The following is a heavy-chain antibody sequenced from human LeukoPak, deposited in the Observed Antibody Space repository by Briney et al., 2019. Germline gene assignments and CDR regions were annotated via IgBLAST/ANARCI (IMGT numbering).Heavy chain of an antibody. CDR3: ARDSVCNTFDI. J-gene: IGHJ3*02. V-gene: IGHV3-7*01. D-gene: IGHD5/OR15-5a*01. CDR1: GFSFSNSW. CDR2: INPDGSTK. Sequence: GGSLRLSCVASGFSFSNSWLTWVRQAPGEGLEWLANINPDGSTKNHVGSLGGRFTISRDNAKNTVYLQLNGLRADDTAVYYCARDSVCNTFDIWGRGTMVTVSS.